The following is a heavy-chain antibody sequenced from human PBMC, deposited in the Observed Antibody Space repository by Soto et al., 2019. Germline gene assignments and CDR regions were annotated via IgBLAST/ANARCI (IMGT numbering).Heavy chain of an antibody. CDR2: ISYSGSP. Sequence: SETLSLTCTVSGGSINSYYWSWIRQPPGKGLEWIGHISYSGSPTYNPSLKSRVTMSVDTSKNQFSLKLRSVTAADTAVYYCARRNCLDGACYAHFDYWGQGTLVTVSS. J-gene: IGHJ4*02. V-gene: IGHV4-59*08. D-gene: IGHD2-8*02. CDR3: ARRNCLDGACYAHFDY. CDR1: GGSINSYY.